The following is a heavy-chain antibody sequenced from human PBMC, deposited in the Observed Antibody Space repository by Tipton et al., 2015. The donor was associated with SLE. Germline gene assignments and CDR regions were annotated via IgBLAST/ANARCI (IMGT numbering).Heavy chain of an antibody. CDR3: ARHEENYYYYYMDV. CDR1: GGSISNYY. V-gene: IGHV4-4*07. J-gene: IGHJ6*03. CDR2: IYTSGST. Sequence: TLSLTCTVSGGSISNYYWSWIRQPAGKGLEWIGRIYTSGSTNYNPSLKSRVTMSVDKSKNQFSLKLSSVTAADAAVYYCARHEENYYYYYMDVWGKGTTVTVSS.